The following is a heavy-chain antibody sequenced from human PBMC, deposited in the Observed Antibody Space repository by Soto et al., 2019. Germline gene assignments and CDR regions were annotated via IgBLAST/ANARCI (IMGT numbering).Heavy chain of an antibody. CDR1: GGSFSGYY. CDR2: INHSGST. Sequence: PSETLSLTCAVYGGSFSGYYWSWIRQPPGKGLEWIGEINHSGSTNYNPSLKSRVTISVDTSKNQFSLKLSSVTAADTAVYYCARGRITGTTRYYMDVWGKGTTVTAP. D-gene: IGHD1-7*01. CDR3: ARGRITGTTRYYMDV. J-gene: IGHJ6*03. V-gene: IGHV4-34*01.